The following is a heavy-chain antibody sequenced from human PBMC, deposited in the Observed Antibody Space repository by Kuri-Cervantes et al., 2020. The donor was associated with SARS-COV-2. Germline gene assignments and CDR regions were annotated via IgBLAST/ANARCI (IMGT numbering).Heavy chain of an antibody. D-gene: IGHD6-19*01. Sequence: GESLKISCAASGFTFSSYAMSWVRQAPGKGLEWVPAISGSGGSKYYADSVKGRFTISRDNSKNTMYLQMNSLRAEDTAVYYGAKDRGWYESPVDYWGQGTLVTVSS. CDR2: ISGSGGSK. J-gene: IGHJ4*02. CDR1: GFTFSSYA. V-gene: IGHV3-23*01. CDR3: AKDRGWYESPVDY.